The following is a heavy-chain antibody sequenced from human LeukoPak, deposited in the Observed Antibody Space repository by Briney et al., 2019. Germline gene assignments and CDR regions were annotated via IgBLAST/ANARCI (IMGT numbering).Heavy chain of an antibody. Sequence: GGSLRLSCVASGFTFSDYYMNWVRQAPGKGLEWVSVISGSGDSTHYADSVKGRFTISRDNSKNTVYLQMNSLRAEDTAVYYCANEGPSFDYWDQGTLVTVSS. CDR2: ISGSGDST. CDR1: GFTFSDYY. CDR3: ANEGPSFDY. J-gene: IGHJ4*02. V-gene: IGHV3-23*01.